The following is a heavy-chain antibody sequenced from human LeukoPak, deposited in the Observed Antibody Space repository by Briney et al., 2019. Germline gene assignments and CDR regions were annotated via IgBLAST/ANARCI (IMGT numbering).Heavy chain of an antibody. D-gene: IGHD1-26*01. V-gene: IGHV4-34*01. CDR3: ARGDSGSYLRLFDY. Sequence: SETLSLTCAVYGGSFSGYYWSWIRQPPGKGLEWIGEINHSGSTNYNPSLKSRVTISVDTSKNQFSLKLSSVTAADTAVYYCARGDSGSYLRLFDYWGQGTLVTVSS. CDR1: GGSFSGYY. CDR2: INHSGST. J-gene: IGHJ4*02.